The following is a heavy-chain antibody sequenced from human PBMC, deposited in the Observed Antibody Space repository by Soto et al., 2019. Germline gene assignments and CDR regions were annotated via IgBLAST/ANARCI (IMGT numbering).Heavy chain of an antibody. J-gene: IGHJ3*02. CDR3: ARESSGWPNAFDI. CDR2: VSYDGNNK. CDR1: GFTFSTYG. Sequence: GGSLRLSCTPSGFTFSTYGIHWVRQAPGKGLEWVAVVSYDGNNKYYVDSVKGRFTISRDNSKNTLWLQMDSLRAEDTAMYYCARESSGWPNAFDIWGQGTTVTVSS. D-gene: IGHD6-19*01. V-gene: IGHV3-30*03.